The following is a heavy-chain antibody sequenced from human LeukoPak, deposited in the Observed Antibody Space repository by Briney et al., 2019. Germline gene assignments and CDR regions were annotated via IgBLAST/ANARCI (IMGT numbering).Heavy chain of an antibody. D-gene: IGHD3-10*01. J-gene: IGHJ4*02. CDR1: GGSISSSSYY. V-gene: IGHV4-39*01. Sequence: SETLSLTRTVSGGSISSSSYYWGWIRQPPGKGLEWIGSIYYSGSTYYNPSLKSRVTISVDTSKNQFSLKLSSVTAADTAVYYCARHYYYGSGSVDYWGQGTLVTVSS. CDR2: IYYSGST. CDR3: ARHYYYGSGSVDY.